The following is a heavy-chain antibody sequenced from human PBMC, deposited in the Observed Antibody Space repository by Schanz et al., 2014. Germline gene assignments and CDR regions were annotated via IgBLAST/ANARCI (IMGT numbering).Heavy chain of an antibody. CDR1: GFTFSSYA. D-gene: IGHD3-10*01. J-gene: IGHJ3*02. Sequence: EVQLMESGGGLVQPGGSLRLSCAASGFTFSSYAMSGVRQAPGKGLEWVSAISGSGGSTYYADSVKGRFTISRDNSKNTLYLQMNSQRAEDTAVYYCAKGRFGELSAFDIWGQGTMVTVSS. CDR3: AKGRFGELSAFDI. V-gene: IGHV3-23*01. CDR2: ISGSGGST.